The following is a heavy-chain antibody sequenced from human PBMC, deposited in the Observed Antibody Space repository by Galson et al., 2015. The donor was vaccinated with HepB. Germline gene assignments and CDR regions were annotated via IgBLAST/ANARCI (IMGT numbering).Heavy chain of an antibody. D-gene: IGHD3-10*01. J-gene: IGHJ4*02. V-gene: IGHV3-64D*06. CDR3: VKDEGRHYGSGSYYKESDY. Sequence: SLRLSCAASGFTFSSYAMHWVRQAPGKGLEYVSAISSNGGSTYYADSVKGRFTISRDNSKNTLYLQMSSLRAEDAAVYYCVKDEGRHYGSGSYYKESDYWGQGTLVTVSS. CDR1: GFTFSSYA. CDR2: ISSNGGST.